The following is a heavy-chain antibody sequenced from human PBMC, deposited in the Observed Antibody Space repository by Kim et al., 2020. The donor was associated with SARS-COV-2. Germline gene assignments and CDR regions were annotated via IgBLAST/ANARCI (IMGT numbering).Heavy chain of an antibody. J-gene: IGHJ3*02. Sequence: ASVKVSCKASGYTFTSYGISWVRQAPGQGLEWMGWISAYNGNTNYAQKLQGRVTMTTDTSTSTAYMELRSLRSDDTAVYYCAREGRGGWLRANAFDIWGQGTMVTVSS. CDR3: AREGRGGWLRANAFDI. D-gene: IGHD3-22*01. CDR2: ISAYNGNT. V-gene: IGHV1-18*04. CDR1: GYTFTSYG.